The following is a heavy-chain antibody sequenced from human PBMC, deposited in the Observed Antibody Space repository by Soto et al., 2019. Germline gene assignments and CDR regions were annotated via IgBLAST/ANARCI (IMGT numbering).Heavy chain of an antibody. CDR1: GYAFTTYG. J-gene: IGHJ4*02. V-gene: IGHV1-18*01. CDR3: ARGRYGDY. D-gene: IGHD1-1*01. Sequence: QVHLVQSGAEVKKPGASVKVSCKGSGYAFTTYGITWVRQAPGQGLEWMGWMSAHTGNTNYAQKLQGRVTVTRDPSTSTAYMELRSLRSDDTAVYYCARGRYGDYWGQGALVTVSS. CDR2: MSAHTGNT.